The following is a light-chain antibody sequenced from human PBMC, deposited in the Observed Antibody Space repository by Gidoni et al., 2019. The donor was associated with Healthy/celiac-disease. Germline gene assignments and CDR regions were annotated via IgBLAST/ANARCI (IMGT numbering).Light chain of an antibody. Sequence: EIVMTQSPATLSVSPGERATLSCRASQCVSSNLAWYQQKPGQAPRLLIYGASTRATGIPARFSGSGSGTEFTLTIGGLQSEDFSVYYCQQYNNWPPYTFGQGTKLEIK. CDR2: GAS. CDR1: QCVSSN. J-gene: IGKJ2*01. CDR3: QQYNNWPPYT. V-gene: IGKV3-15*01.